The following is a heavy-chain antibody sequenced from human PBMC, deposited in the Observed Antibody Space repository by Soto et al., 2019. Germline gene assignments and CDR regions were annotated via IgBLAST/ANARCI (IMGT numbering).Heavy chain of an antibody. CDR2: ISSSSSYI. D-gene: IGHD3-9*01. Sequence: GGSLRLSCAASTFSFSSFSMNWVRQAPGKGLEWVSSISSSSSYIYYADSVKGRFTISRDNAKNSLYLQMNSLRAEDTAVYYCARERLTYIDVWGKGTTVTGSS. J-gene: IGHJ6*03. V-gene: IGHV3-21*01. CDR3: ARERLTYIDV. CDR1: TFSFSSFS.